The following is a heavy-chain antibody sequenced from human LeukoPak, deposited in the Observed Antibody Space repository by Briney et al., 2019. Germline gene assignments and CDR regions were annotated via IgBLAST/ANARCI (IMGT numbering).Heavy chain of an antibody. D-gene: IGHD3-10*01. J-gene: IGHJ3*02. CDR2: INHSGST. CDR1: GGSFSGYY. Sequence: TSETLSLTCAVYGGSFSGYYWSWIRQPPGKGLEWIGEINHSGSTNYNPSLKSRVTISVDTSKNQFSLKLSSVTAADTAVYYCARGVKQLWFGEFDDAFDIWGQGTMVTVSS. V-gene: IGHV4-34*01. CDR3: ARGVKQLWFGEFDDAFDI.